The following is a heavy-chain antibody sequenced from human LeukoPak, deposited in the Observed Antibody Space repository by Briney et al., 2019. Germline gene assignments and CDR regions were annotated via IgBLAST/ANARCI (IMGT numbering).Heavy chain of an antibody. D-gene: IGHD5-24*01. V-gene: IGHV4-34*01. J-gene: IGHJ4*02. CDR2: INHSGST. CDR3: ARYPRLQFDY. CDR1: GGSFSGYY. Sequence: SETLSLTCAVYGGSFSGYYWSWIRQPPGKGLEWIGEINHSGSTNYNPSLKSRVTISVDTSKNQFSLKLSSVTAADTAVYYCARYPRLQFDYWGQGTLVTVSS.